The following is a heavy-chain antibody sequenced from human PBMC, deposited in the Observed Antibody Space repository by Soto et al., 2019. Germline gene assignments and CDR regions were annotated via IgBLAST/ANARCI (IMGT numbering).Heavy chain of an antibody. CDR2: IYSNGFT. J-gene: IGHJ3*02. Sequence: SETLSLTCIVSGDSVSSGGYYWSWIRQHPGKGLEWIGDIYSNGFTYYNPSLKSRVTISVDKSKNQFSLKLSSVTAADTAVYYCARGDCSGAGCYSVDIWGLGTMVTVSS. CDR1: GDSVSSGGYY. D-gene: IGHD2-15*01. V-gene: IGHV4-31*03. CDR3: ARGDCSGAGCYSVDI.